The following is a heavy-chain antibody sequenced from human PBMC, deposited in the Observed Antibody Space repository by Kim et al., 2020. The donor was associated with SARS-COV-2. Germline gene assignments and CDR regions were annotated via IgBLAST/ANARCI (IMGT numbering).Heavy chain of an antibody. J-gene: IGHJ3*02. Sequence: ASVKVSCKASGYTFTSYAMHWVRQAPGQRLEWMGWINAGNGNTKYSQKFQGRVTITRDTSASTAYMELSSLRSEDTAVYYCARERPPGWERARVAAFDIWGQGTMVTVSS. CDR3: ARERPPGWERARVAAFDI. CDR2: INAGNGNT. CDR1: GYTFTSYA. D-gene: IGHD1-26*01. V-gene: IGHV1-3*01.